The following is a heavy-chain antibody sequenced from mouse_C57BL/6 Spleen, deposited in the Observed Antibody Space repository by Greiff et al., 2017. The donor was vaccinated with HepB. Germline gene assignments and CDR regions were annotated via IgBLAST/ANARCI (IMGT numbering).Heavy chain of an antibody. CDR2: FYPGSGSI. Sequence: QVQLKESGAELVKPGASVKLSCKASGYTFTEYTIHWVKQRSGQGLEWIGWFYPGSGSIKYNEKFKDKATLTADKSSSTVYMELSRLTSEDSAVYFCARHEESGDGYPAWFAYWGQGTLVTVSA. J-gene: IGHJ3*01. D-gene: IGHD2-3*01. V-gene: IGHV1-62-2*01. CDR1: GYTFTEYT. CDR3: ARHEESGDGYPAWFAY.